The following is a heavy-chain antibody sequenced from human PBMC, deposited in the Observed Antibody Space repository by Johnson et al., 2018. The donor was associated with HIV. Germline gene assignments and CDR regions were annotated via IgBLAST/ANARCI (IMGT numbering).Heavy chain of an antibody. V-gene: IGHV3-30*04. CDR3: AKDRSGSAGAFDI. Sequence: VQLVESGGGVVQPGRSLRLSCAASGFTFSSYAMHWVRQAPGKGLEWVAVISYDGSNKYYADSVTGRFTISRDNSKNTLYLQMNSLRAEDTAVYYCAKDRSGSAGAFDIWGQGTMVTVSS. CDR2: ISYDGSNK. D-gene: IGHD1-26*01. J-gene: IGHJ3*02. CDR1: GFTFSSYA.